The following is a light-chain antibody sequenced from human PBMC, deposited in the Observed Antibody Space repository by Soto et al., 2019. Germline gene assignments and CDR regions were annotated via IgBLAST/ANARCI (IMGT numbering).Light chain of an antibody. CDR1: ESISTW. CDR2: GAS. V-gene: IGKV1-5*03. CDR3: QQYSRLWS. Sequence: DIQITQSPSSLSASVRDRVTITCRASESISTWLAWYQQKPGQAPKLLIYGASSLESGVPPRFSGDGSGTEFTLPIRSLQRDDFGIYYCQQYSRLWSFGQGTKVDIK. J-gene: IGKJ1*01.